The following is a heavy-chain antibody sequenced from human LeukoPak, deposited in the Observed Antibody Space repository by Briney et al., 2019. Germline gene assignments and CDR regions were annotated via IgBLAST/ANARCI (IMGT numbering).Heavy chain of an antibody. J-gene: IGHJ6*03. CDR2: IYPGDSDT. V-gene: IGHV5-51*01. CDR3: AISLITGTTGVHYYYMDV. CDR1: GYSSTSYW. Sequence: GESLKISCKGSGYSSTSYWIGWVRQMPGKGLEWMGIIYPGDSDTRYSPSFQGQVTISADKSISTAYLQWSSLKASDTAMYYCAISLITGTTGVHYYYMDVWGKGTTVTVSS. D-gene: IGHD1-7*01.